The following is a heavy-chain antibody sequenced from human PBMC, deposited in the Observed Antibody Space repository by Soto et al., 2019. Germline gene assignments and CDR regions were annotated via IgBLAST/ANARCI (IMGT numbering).Heavy chain of an antibody. CDR1: GYTFTGYY. J-gene: IGHJ6*02. V-gene: IGHV1-2*02. CDR3: ARSYSSSGGYYHYGMDV. D-gene: IGHD6-6*01. CDR2: INPNSGGT. Sequence: ASVKVSCKASGYTFTGYYMHWVRQAPGQGLDWMGWINPNSGGTNYAQKFQGRVTMTRDTSISTAYMGLSRLRSDDTSVYYCARSYSSSGGYYHYGMDVWGLGTTVTVSS.